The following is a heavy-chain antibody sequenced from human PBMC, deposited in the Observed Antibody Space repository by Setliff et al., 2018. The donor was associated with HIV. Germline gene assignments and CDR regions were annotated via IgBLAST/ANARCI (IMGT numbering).Heavy chain of an antibody. CDR2: LYSGGSI. V-gene: IGHV3-66*02. Sequence: GGSLRLSCAASGFTVRSSYMSWVRQAPGKGLQWVSVLYSGGSIYYADSVKGRFTISRDNSKNTLYLQMDSLRGDDTAVYYCAKDFFTGGFDPWGQGTLVTVSS. CDR1: GFTVRSSY. J-gene: IGHJ5*02. CDR3: AKDFFTGGFDP. D-gene: IGHD1-1*01.